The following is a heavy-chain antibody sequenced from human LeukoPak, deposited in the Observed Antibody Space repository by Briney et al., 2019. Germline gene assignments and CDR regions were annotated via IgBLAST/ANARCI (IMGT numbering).Heavy chain of an antibody. D-gene: IGHD3-3*01. Sequence: TSETLSLTCTVSGGSISSYYWSWIRQPSGKGLEWIGYIYYSGSTNYNPSLKSRVTISVDTSKNQFSLKLSSVTAADTAVYYCARMTIFGVDIAFDYWGQGTLVTVSS. V-gene: IGHV4-59*01. CDR2: IYYSGST. CDR3: ARMTIFGVDIAFDY. J-gene: IGHJ4*02. CDR1: GGSISSYY.